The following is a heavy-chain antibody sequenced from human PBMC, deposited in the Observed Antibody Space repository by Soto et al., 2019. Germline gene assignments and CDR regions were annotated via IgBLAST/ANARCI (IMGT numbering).Heavy chain of an antibody. Sequence: ASVKVSCKASGYTFTSYGISWVRQAPGQGLEWMAWINPYNGNTKYAEKFLGRVTVTTDTSTATAYMEVRSLTSDDTAVFYCARVGVGLAAPRVWPYWGQGTPVTV. CDR2: INPYNGNT. CDR3: ARVGVGLAAPRVWPY. CDR1: GYTFTSYG. J-gene: IGHJ4*02. D-gene: IGHD6-13*01. V-gene: IGHV1-18*01.